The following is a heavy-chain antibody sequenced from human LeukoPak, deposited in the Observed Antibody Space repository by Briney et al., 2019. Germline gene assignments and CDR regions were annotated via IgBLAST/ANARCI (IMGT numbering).Heavy chain of an antibody. V-gene: IGHV3-66*01. CDR3: AKTFGPNSGYDYWPLYYYYYGMDV. J-gene: IGHJ6*02. CDR2: IYSGGST. CDR1: GFTVSSNY. D-gene: IGHD5-12*01. Sequence: PGGSLRLSCAASGFTVSSNYMSWVRQAPGKWLEWVPVIYSGGSTYYADSVKGRFTISRDNSKNTLYLQMNSLRAEDTAVYYCAKTFGPNSGYDYWPLYYYYYGMDVWGQGTTVTVSS.